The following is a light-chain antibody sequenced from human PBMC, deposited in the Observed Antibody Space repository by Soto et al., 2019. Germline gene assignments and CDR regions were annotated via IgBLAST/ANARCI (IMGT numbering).Light chain of an antibody. CDR2: DVT. J-gene: IGLJ3*02. CDR3: CSYAGSYTWV. CDR1: SSDVGGYNY. V-gene: IGLV2-11*01. Sequence: QSALTQPRSVSGSPRQSVTISCTGNSSDVGGYNYVSWYQQHPGKAPKLTIYDVTKRPSGVPDRFSGSKSGNTASLTISGLQAEDEADYYCCSYAGSYTWVFGGGTKVTVL.